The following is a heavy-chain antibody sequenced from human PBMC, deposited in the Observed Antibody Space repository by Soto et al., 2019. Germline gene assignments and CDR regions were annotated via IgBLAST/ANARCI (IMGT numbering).Heavy chain of an antibody. V-gene: IGHV4-31*03. CDR3: ARITSHYDILTGYYTDY. CDR1: GGSISSGGYY. Sequence: QVQLQESGPGLVKPSQTLSLTCTVSGGSISSGGYYWSWIRQHPGKGLEWIGYIYYSGSTYYNPYLKSRVTISVDTSKNQFSLKLSSVTAADTAVYYCARITSHYDILTGYYTDYWGQGTLVTVSS. J-gene: IGHJ4*02. CDR2: IYYSGST. D-gene: IGHD3-9*01.